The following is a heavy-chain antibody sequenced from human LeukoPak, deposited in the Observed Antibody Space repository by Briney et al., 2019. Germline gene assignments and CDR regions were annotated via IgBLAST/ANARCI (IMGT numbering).Heavy chain of an antibody. D-gene: IGHD1-26*01. J-gene: IGHJ3*02. V-gene: IGHV1-46*01. Sequence: ASVKVSCKASGDSFTSYYMHWVRQAPGQGFEWMGIINPSGGSTSYAQKFQGRVTMTRDMSTSTVYMELSNLRSEDTAVYYCATPRIVGADWDAFDIWGQGTMVTVSS. CDR3: ATPRIVGADWDAFDI. CDR2: INPSGGST. CDR1: GDSFTSYY.